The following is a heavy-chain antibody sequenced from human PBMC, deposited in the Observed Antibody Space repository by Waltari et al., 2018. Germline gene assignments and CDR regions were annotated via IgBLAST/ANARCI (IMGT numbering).Heavy chain of an antibody. J-gene: IGHJ5*02. D-gene: IGHD6-6*01. CDR1: GFTFSSFG. CDR2: ISRSGDAT. V-gene: IGHV3-23*04. Sequence: EVQLVESGGGLVQPGGSLRLSCAASGFTFSSFGMTWVRRAPGGGLEWVSSISRSGDATYYADSVKGRFTISRDNPDNTLYVYLQMNSLRADDTAIYYCTKPFPGPGRPAWGQGTLVTVSS. CDR3: TKPFPGPGRPA.